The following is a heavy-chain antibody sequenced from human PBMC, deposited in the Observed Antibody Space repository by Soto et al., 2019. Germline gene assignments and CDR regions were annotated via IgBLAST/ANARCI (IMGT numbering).Heavy chain of an antibody. V-gene: IGHV4-30-4*01. CDR3: ARGGNDFWSGYLPMDY. CDR1: CGSISSGDYY. D-gene: IGHD3-3*01. CDR2: IYYSGST. J-gene: IGHJ4*02. Sequence: SETLSLTCTVSCGSISSGDYYWSWIRQPPGKGLEWIGYIYYSGSTYYNPSLKSRVTISVDTSKNQFSLKLSSVTAADTAVYYCARGGNDFWSGYLPMDYWGQGTLVTVS.